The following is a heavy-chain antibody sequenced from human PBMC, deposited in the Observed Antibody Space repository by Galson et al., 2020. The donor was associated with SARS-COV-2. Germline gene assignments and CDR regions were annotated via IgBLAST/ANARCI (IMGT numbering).Heavy chain of an antibody. Sequence: SETLSLTCAVSGTSLSSGSYSWNWIRQPPGKGLEWIGYISHSGGTYYNPSLKSRVTISGDRSKNQLSLRLSSVTAADTAVYYCARLHYGEYAPEAFDIWGPGTRVTVAS. CDR2: ISHSGGT. CDR3: ARLHYGEYAPEAFDI. CDR1: GTSLSSGSYS. D-gene: IGHD4-17*01. J-gene: IGHJ3*02. V-gene: IGHV4-30-2*01.